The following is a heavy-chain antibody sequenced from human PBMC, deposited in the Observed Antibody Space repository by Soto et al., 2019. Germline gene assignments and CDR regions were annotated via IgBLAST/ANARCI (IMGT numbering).Heavy chain of an antibody. J-gene: IGHJ4*02. CDR2: ISAYNGNT. CDR1: GYTFTSYG. Sequence: QVQLVQSGAEVKKPGASVKVSCKASGYTFTSYGISWVRQAPGQGLEWMGWISAYNGNTNYAQNLQGRVTMTTDTSTSTAYMELRSLRSDDTAVYFWAGDRYGDSTWDYWGQGTLVTVSS. CDR3: AGDRYGDSTWDY. V-gene: IGHV1-18*04. D-gene: IGHD4-17*01.